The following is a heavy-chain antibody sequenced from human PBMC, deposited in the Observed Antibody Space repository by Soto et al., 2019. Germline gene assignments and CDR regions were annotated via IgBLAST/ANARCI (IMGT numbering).Heavy chain of an antibody. CDR2: ISNDGSNP. V-gene: IGHV3-30-3*01. CDR3: ARTGYDRSGYFVEYYFDY. D-gene: IGHD3-22*01. CDR1: GFTFSKYA. Sequence: QVQLVESGGGVVQPERSLRLSCAASGFTFSKYAMHWVRQARGTGLEWVAVISNDGSNPYYADSVKGRFTISRDKSKNTLYLQMNSLREEDTAVYYCARTGYDRSGYFVEYYFDYWGQGNLVTVSS. J-gene: IGHJ4*02.